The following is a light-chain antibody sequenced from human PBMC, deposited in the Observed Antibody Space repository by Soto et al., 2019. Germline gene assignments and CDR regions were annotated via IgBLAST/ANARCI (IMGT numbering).Light chain of an antibody. CDR1: SSNIGGTNY. CDR3: ASWDDRLGAVI. V-gene: IGLV1-47*02. CDR2: SNN. Sequence: QSALTQPPSASGTPGQKVFISCSGSSSNIGGTNYAYWYQQLPGAAPKLLMHSNNLRPSGVPERISGSKFGTAASLAISGLRSEDEAVYYCASWDDRLGAVIFGGGTKATVL. J-gene: IGLJ2*01.